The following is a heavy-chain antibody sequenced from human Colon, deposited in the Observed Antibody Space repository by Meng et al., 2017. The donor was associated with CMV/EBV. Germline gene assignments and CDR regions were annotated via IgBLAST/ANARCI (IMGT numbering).Heavy chain of an antibody. CDR1: GFTMSYYG. V-gene: IGHV3-30*02. CDR2: IRHDGSNK. Sequence: GGSLRLSCAASGFTMSYYGMHWARQAPGKGLEWVAFIRHDGSNKFYADSVKGRFTISRDDANKSLYLHLDKLRPEDTALYFCAKGHSYCTGTSCHLDYWGLGTLVT. J-gene: IGHJ4*02. D-gene: IGHD2-2*01. CDR3: AKGHSYCTGTSCHLDY.